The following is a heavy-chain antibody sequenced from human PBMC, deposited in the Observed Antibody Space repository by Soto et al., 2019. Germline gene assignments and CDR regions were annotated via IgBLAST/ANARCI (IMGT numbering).Heavy chain of an antibody. V-gene: IGHV4-34*01. Sequence: KPSETLSLTCAVYGGSFSGYYWSWIRQPPGKGLEWIGEINHSGSTNYNPSLKGRVTISVDTSKNQFSLKLSSVTAADTAVYYCARGETYYYGSGSYYCWFDPWGQGTLVTVSS. D-gene: IGHD3-10*01. CDR1: GGSFSGYY. CDR2: INHSGST. J-gene: IGHJ5*02. CDR3: ARGETYYYGSGSYYCWFDP.